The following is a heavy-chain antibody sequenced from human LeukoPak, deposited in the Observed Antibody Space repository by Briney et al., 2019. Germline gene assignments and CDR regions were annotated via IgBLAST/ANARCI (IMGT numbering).Heavy chain of an antibody. Sequence: GGSLRLSCAASGFTFSTYSMNWVRQAPGKGLEWVSYVSSSGSPIYYTDSVKGRFTISRDNAKNTVYLQMNSLRAEDTAVYYCAKDLLPDYYTYYFDYWGQGTLVTVSS. CDR2: VSSSGSPI. V-gene: IGHV3-48*04. J-gene: IGHJ4*02. CDR1: GFTFSTYS. D-gene: IGHD3/OR15-3a*01. CDR3: AKDLLPDYYTYYFDY.